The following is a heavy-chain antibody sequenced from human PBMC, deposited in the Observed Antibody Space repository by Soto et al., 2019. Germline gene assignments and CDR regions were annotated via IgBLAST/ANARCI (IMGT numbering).Heavy chain of an antibody. Sequence: EVQLVESGGGLVQPGGSLRLSCSASGFTFVSYGMHWVRQAPGKGLEYVSAISSNTYYADSVKGRFTISRDNSKNTVYLQMSSLRVEDTAVYYCVKDPAFPSAFDIWGQGTMVTVSS. J-gene: IGHJ3*02. CDR1: GFTFVSYG. CDR2: ISSNT. D-gene: IGHD2-2*01. CDR3: VKDPAFPSAFDI. V-gene: IGHV3-64D*06.